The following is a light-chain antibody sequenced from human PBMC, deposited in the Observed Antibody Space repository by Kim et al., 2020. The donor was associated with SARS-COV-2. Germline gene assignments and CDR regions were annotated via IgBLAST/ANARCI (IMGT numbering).Light chain of an antibody. Sequence: VALGQTATITCQGDSLRSYYATWYQQKPGPAPILVIYGKNNRPSGLPDRFSGSSSGNTASLTITGTQAGDEADYYCNSRDSNDNVVFGGGTQLTVL. CDR2: GKN. V-gene: IGLV3-19*01. J-gene: IGLJ2*01. CDR1: SLRSYY. CDR3: NSRDSNDNVV.